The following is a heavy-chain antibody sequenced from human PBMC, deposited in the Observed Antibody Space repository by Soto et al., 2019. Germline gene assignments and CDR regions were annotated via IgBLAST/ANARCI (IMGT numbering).Heavy chain of an antibody. D-gene: IGHD2-2*02. Sequence: SVKVSCKASGGTFSSYAISWVRQAPGQGLEWMGGIIPIFGTANYAQKFQGRVTITADESTSTAYMELSSLRSEDTAVYYCARGQGDDIVVVPAAIMRDRRVYYHYGTD. V-gene: IGHV1-69*13. CDR3: ARGQGDDIVVVPAAIMRDRRVYYHYGTD. CDR2: IIPIFGTA. J-gene: IGHJ6*01. CDR1: GGTFSSYA.